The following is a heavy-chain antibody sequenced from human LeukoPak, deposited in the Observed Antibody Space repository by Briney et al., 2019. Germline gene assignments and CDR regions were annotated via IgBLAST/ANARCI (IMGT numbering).Heavy chain of an antibody. J-gene: IGHJ5*02. CDR2: IIPIFGTA. Sequence: ASVKVSCKAYGGTFSSYAISWVRQAPGQGLEWMGGIIPIFGTANYAQKFQGRATITADESTSTAYMELSSLRSEDTAVYYCAESITIFGVVLDTWFDPWGQGTLVTVSS. CDR3: AESITIFGVVLDTWFDP. D-gene: IGHD3-3*01. CDR1: GGTFSSYA. V-gene: IGHV1-69*13.